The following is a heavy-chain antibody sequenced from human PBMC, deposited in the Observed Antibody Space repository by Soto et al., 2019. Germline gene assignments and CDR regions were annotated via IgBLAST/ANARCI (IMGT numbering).Heavy chain of an antibody. CDR2: INPDGGST. CDR3: ARVGPYYESSDYYYFDY. CDR1: GYTFTDYY. J-gene: IGHJ4*02. D-gene: IGHD3-22*01. Sequence: ASVKVSCKASGYTFTDYYLHWVRQAPGQGLEWMGIINPDGGSTSCAQKFQGRVTVTRDTPTTTVYMELSSLRSEDTAVYYCARVGPYYESSDYYYFDYWGQGTPVTVSS. V-gene: IGHV1-46*01.